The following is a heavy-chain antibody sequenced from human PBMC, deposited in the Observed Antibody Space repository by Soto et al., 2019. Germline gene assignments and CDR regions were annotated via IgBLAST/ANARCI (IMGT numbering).Heavy chain of an antibody. J-gene: IGHJ4*02. V-gene: IGHV4-34*01. CDR1: GGSFSGYY. CDR2: INHSGST. Sequence: QVQLQQWGAGLLKPSETLSLTCAVYGGSFSGYYWSWIRQPPGKGLEWIGEINHSGSTNYNPSLKSRVTISVDTSKNQFSLKLSSVTAADTAVYYCASRYGGNSRESIGYWGQGTLVTVSS. CDR3: ASRYGGNSRESIGY. D-gene: IGHD2-21*02.